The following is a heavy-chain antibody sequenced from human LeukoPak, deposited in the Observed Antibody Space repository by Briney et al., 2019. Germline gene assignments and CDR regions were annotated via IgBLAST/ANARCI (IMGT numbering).Heavy chain of an antibody. CDR3: ARTNYDFWSLFDY. J-gene: IGHJ4*02. Sequence: SQTLSLTCTVSGGSISSGSYYWAWIRQPAGNTLEWIGRISNSGTSNYHPSLKSRVTISVDTSKNQFSLKVNSVTAADTAVYYCARTNYDFWSLFDYWGQGTLVTVSS. D-gene: IGHD3-3*01. CDR2: ISNSGTS. V-gene: IGHV4-61*02. CDR1: GGSISSGSYY.